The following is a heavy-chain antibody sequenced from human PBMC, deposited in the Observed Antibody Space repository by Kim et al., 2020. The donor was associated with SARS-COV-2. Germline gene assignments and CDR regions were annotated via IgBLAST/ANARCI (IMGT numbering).Heavy chain of an antibody. CDR3: ARVDGAAAGTGFDY. V-gene: IGHV3-53*01. D-gene: IGHD6-13*01. CDR1: GFTVSSNY. Sequence: GGSLRLSCAASGFTVSSNYMSWVRQAPGKGLEWVSVIYSGGSTYYADSVKGRFTISRDNSKNTLYLQMNSLRAEDTAVYYCARVDGAAAGTGFDYWGQGTLVTVSS. CDR2: IYSGGST. J-gene: IGHJ4*02.